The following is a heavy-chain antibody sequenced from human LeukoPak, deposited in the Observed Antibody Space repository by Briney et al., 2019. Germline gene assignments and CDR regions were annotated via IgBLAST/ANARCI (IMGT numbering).Heavy chain of an antibody. J-gene: IGHJ4*02. CDR2: INLDGSDR. Sequence: AGSLRLSCAASGFTFGGYSMTWVRQAPGKGLEWVANINLDGSDRFYVGFVKGRFTISRDNADNSLYLQMNSLRAEDTAVYYCARVIAGAIDYWGQGTLVTVSS. V-gene: IGHV3-7*01. CDR1: GFTFGGYS. CDR3: ARVIAGAIDY. D-gene: IGHD6-13*01.